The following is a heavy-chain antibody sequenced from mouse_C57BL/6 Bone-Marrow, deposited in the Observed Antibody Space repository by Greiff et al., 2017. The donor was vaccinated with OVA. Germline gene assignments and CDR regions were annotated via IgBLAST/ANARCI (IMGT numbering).Heavy chain of an antibody. CDR3: AYYSNYEYFDV. Sequence: VQLQESGPELVKPGASVKISCKASGYAFSSSWMNWVKQRPGKGLEWIGRIYPGDGDTNYNGKFKGKATLTADKSSSTAYMQLSSLTSEDSAVYFCAYYSNYEYFDVWGTGTTVTVSS. CDR1: GYAFSSSW. V-gene: IGHV1-82*01. J-gene: IGHJ1*03. CDR2: IYPGDGDT. D-gene: IGHD2-5*01.